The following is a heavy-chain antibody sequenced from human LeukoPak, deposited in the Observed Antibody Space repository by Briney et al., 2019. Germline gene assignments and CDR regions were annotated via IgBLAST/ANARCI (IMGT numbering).Heavy chain of an antibody. D-gene: IGHD1-1*01. CDR1: GFTFSTFA. CDR3: ARVSTPVDEIGVTGWDGTWFDP. Sequence: GGSLRLSCAASGFTFSTFAMSWVRQAPGKGLEWVSFISASGGETYYADSVRGRFTISRDNSKNTLFLQMNSLRAEDTAAYYCARVSTPVDEIGVTGWDGTWFDPWGQGTLVTVSS. CDR2: ISASGGET. J-gene: IGHJ5*02. V-gene: IGHV3-23*01.